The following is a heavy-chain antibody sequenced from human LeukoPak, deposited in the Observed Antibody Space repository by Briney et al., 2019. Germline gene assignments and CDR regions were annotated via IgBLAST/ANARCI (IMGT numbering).Heavy chain of an antibody. Sequence: GRSLRLSCAASGFTFDDYAMHWVRQAPGKGLEWVSGISWNSGSIGYADSEKGRFTISRDNAKNSLYLQMNSLRSEDTALYYCAKDLKKTHLKPGYYYYGMDVWGQGTTVTVSS. V-gene: IGHV3-9*01. CDR1: GFTFDDYA. J-gene: IGHJ6*02. CDR3: AKDLKKTHLKPGYYYYGMDV. CDR2: ISWNSGSI.